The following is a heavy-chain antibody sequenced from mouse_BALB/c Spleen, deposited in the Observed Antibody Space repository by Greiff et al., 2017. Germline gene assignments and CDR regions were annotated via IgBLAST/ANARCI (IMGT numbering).Heavy chain of an antibody. CDR1: GFTFSDYY. J-gene: IGHJ4*01. V-gene: IGHV5-4*02. D-gene: IGHD1-1*01. CDR2: ISDGGSYT. Sequence: EVQRVESGGGLVKPGGSLKLSCAASGFTFSDYYMYWVRQTPEKRLEWVATISDGGSYTYYPDSVKGRFTISRDNAKNNLYLQMSSLKSEDTAMYYCARDNYGSSYLWGQGTSVTGSS. CDR3: ARDNYGSSYL.